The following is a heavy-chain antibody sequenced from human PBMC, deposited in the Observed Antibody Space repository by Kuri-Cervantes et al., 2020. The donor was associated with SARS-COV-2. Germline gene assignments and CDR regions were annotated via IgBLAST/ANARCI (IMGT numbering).Heavy chain of an antibody. V-gene: IGHV3-23*01. Sequence: GEPLKISCAASGFPFGSYAMSRVRQAPGKGLEWVASIRRSGGSAYYAESVQGRFAVSRDNSQNTVHLQMDSLRVEDAAIYYCAKAAAVGGGMALSFLGLEVWGQGTTVTVSS. CDR1: GFPFGSYA. J-gene: IGHJ6*02. CDR3: AKAAAVGGGMALSFLGLEV. CDR2: IRRSGGSA. D-gene: IGHD3-3*01.